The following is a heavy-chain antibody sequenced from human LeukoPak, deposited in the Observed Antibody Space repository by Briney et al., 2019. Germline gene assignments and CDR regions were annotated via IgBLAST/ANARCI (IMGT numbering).Heavy chain of an antibody. CDR3: ARDTRSGIAARAFDY. CDR1: GFTSSTYG. CDR2: ISYDGSNK. Sequence: PGGSLRLSCAASGFTSSTYGMYWVRQAPGKGLEWVAVISYDGSNKYYADSVTGRFTISRDNSENTLYLQMDSLRPEDTAVYYCARDTRSGIAARAFDYWGQGTLVTVSS. J-gene: IGHJ4*02. V-gene: IGHV3-30*03. D-gene: IGHD6-6*01.